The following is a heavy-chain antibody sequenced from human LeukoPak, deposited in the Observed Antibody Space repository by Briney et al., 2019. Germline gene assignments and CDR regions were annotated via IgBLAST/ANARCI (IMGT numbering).Heavy chain of an antibody. J-gene: IGHJ4*02. CDR1: VFTFSSWS. CDR2: ISSSSSYI. V-gene: IGHV3-21*04. CDR3: AKFSGRYPWDDFDY. D-gene: IGHD1-26*01. Sequence: VVALRLSCAASVFTFSSWSMNWFGQAPGKGLDGVASISSSSSYIYYADSVKVGFTISRDNAKNSLYLQMTSLRAEHTAVYYCAKFSGRYPWDDFDYWGQGTLVTVSS.